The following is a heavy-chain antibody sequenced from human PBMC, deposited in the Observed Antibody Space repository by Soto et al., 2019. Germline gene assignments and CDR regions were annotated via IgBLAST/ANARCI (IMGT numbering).Heavy chain of an antibody. D-gene: IGHD2-15*01. CDR1: GGSMISYY. CDR3: ARHKWWSCYCFDY. J-gene: IGHJ4*02. CDR2: IYYAGST. V-gene: IGHV4-59*08. Sequence: SETLSLTCTVPGGSMISYYWSWIRQPPGRGLEWIGFIYYAGSTKYNPSLNSRVTISVDTSKNQFSLTVTSVTAADTAVYYCARHKWWSCYCFDYWGQGALVTAPQ.